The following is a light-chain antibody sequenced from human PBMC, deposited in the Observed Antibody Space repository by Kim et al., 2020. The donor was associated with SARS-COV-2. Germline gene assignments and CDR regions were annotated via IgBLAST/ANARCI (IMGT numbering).Light chain of an antibody. J-gene: IGKJ2*02. CDR1: QSITNNF. Sequence: SPGERATLSCRASQSITNNFLAWYQHKPGQAPRLLIHGASDRAAGIPHRFSAGGSGTDFTLTISSLEPEDFAVYYCQQYGDSPRGTFGQGTKLEI. V-gene: IGKV3-20*01. CDR2: GAS. CDR3: QQYGDSPRGT.